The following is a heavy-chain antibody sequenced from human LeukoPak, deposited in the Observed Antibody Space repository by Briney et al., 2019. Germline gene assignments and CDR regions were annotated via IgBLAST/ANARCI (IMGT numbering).Heavy chain of an antibody. CDR1: GFTFSSYV. V-gene: IGHV3-23*01. CDR3: AKDGYSGSGSVFYFDY. J-gene: IGHJ4*02. D-gene: IGHD3-10*01. Sequence: GRSLRLSCAASGFTFSSYVMSWVRQAPGKGLEWVSGITGSGGSTYYADSVKGRFTISRDNSKNTVYLQMNNLRAEDTAVYYCAKDGYSGSGSVFYFDYWGQGTLVTVSS. CDR2: ITGSGGST.